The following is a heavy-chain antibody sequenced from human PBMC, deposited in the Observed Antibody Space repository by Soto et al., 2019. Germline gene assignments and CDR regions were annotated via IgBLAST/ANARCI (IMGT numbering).Heavy chain of an antibody. CDR3: ARGATHYYDNSGYYPRYFDY. CDR1: GGSISSGGYY. J-gene: IGHJ4*02. D-gene: IGHD3-22*01. CDR2: IYYSGST. V-gene: IGHV4-31*03. Sequence: PSETLSLTCTVSGGSISSGGYYWSWIRQHPGKGLEWIGYIYYSGSTYYNPSLKSRVTISVDTSKNQFSLKLSSVTAADTAVYYCARGATHYYDNSGYYPRYFDYWGQGTLVTVSS.